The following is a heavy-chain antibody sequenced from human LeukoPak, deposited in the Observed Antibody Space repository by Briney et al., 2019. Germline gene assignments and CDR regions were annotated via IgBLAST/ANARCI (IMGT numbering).Heavy chain of an antibody. CDR2: ITSSSTSAM. D-gene: IGHD1-26*01. CDR1: GFTFSGYS. Sequence: GGSLRLSCAASGFTFSGYSMNWVRRAPGKGLEWVSYITSSSTSAMYYADSVKGRFTISRDNAKNSLYLQMISLRAEDTAVYYCARVRGSYHLDYWGQGTLVTVSS. CDR3: ARVRGSYHLDY. J-gene: IGHJ4*02. V-gene: IGHV3-48*01.